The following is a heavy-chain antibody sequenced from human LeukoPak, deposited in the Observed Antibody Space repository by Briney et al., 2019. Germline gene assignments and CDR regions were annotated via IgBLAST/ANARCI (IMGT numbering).Heavy chain of an antibody. J-gene: IGHJ5*02. D-gene: IGHD6-19*01. V-gene: IGHV4-59*01. Sequence: SETLSLTCTVSGGSISSYYWSWIRQPPGKGLEWIGYIYYSGSTNYNPSLKSRVTISVDTSKNQFSLKLSSVTAADTAAYYCARSNGPQWLVRVGGYWFDPWGQGTLVTVSS. CDR2: IYYSGST. CDR1: GGSISSYY. CDR3: ARSNGPQWLVRVGGYWFDP.